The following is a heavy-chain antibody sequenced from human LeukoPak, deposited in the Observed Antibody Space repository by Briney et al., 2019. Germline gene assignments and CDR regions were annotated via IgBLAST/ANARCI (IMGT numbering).Heavy chain of an antibody. CDR1: GGSINSDGYY. CDR2: IYYSGST. V-gene: IGHV4-31*02. D-gene: IGHD3-10*01. J-gene: IGHJ4*02. CDR3: ARVRAGGVDY. Sequence: SETLSLTCTVSGGSINSDGYYWSWIRQHPGKGLEWTGYIYYSGSTYYNPSLKSRVTISVDTSKNQFSLKLSSVTAADTAVYYCARVRAGGVDYWGQGTLVTVSS.